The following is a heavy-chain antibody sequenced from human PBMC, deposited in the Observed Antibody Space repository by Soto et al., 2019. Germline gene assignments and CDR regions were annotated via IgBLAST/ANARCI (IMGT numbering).Heavy chain of an antibody. Sequence: PGESLKISCKGSGYSFTSYWIGWVRQMPGKGLEWMGRIDPSDSYTNYSPSFQGHVTISADKSISTAYLQWSSLKASDTAMYYCARGYGGYRYHFDYWGQGTLVTVSS. V-gene: IGHV5-10-1*01. CDR1: GYSFTSYW. D-gene: IGHD5-12*01. J-gene: IGHJ4*02. CDR3: ARGYGGYRYHFDY. CDR2: IDPSDSYT.